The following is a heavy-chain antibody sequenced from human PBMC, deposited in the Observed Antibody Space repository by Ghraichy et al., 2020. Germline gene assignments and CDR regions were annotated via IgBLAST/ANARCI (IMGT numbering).Heavy chain of an antibody. V-gene: IGHV3-48*01. D-gene: IGHD6-13*01. J-gene: IGHJ4*02. CDR2: ISVTSGTI. CDR3: ASEIAAAGENF. Sequence: GGSLRLSCAASGFTFSTSSMNWFRQAPGKGLEWISYISVTSGTIYYADSVKGRITISRDNAKNSLYLQMNSLRAEDTAVYYCASEIAAAGENFWGQGTLVTVSS. CDR1: GFTFSTSS.